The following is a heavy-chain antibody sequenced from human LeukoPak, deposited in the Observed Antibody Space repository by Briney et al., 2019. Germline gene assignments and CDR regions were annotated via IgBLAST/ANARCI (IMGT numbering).Heavy chain of an antibody. CDR2: ISHDSAII. CDR3: VRDNPRCCGVVPANIDDY. V-gene: IGHV3-48*01. D-gene: IGHD2-15*01. CDR1: GFTFSRDS. J-gene: IGHJ4*02. Sequence: GGSLRLSCAASGFTFSRDSVNWVRQAPGQGLEWISYISHDSAIIYYADSVRGRLTISRDNAKNSLYLQMHSLRAEDTAVYYCVRDNPRCCGVVPANIDDYWGQGTLVTVSS.